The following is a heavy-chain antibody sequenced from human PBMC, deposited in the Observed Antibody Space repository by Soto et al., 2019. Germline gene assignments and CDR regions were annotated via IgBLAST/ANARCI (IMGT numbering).Heavy chain of an antibody. J-gene: IGHJ2*01. CDR2: INPNSGGT. CDR1: GYTFTGYY. Sequence: VSVKVSCKASGYTFTGYYMHWVRQAPGQGLEWMGWINPNSGGTNYAQKFQGWVTMTRDTSISTAYMELSRLRSDDTAVYYCARSGGVIVVVPAAIADRDWYFDLWGRGTLVTVSS. V-gene: IGHV1-2*04. D-gene: IGHD2-2*01. CDR3: ARSGGVIVVVPAAIADRDWYFDL.